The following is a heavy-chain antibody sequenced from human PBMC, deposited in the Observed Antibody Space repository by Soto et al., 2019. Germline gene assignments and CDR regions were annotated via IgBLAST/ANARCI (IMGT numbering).Heavy chain of an antibody. CDR3: ARDFSRSVRFLEWLPPSGGMDV. D-gene: IGHD3-3*01. V-gene: IGHV1-18*01. J-gene: IGHJ6*02. CDR2: ISAYNGNT. Sequence: ASVKVSCKASGYTFTSYGISWVRQAPGQGLEWMGWISAYNGNTNYAQKLQGRVTMTTDTSTSTAYMELRSLRSDDTAVYYCARDFSRSVRFLEWLPPSGGMDVWGQGTTVTVPS. CDR1: GYTFTSYG.